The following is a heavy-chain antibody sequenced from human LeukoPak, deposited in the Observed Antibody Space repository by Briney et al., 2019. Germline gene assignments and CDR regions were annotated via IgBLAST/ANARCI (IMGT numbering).Heavy chain of an antibody. CDR2: IYSTGST. V-gene: IGHV4-4*07. D-gene: IGHD6-13*01. Sequence: SQTLSLTCTVSGGSISSYYWSWIRQPAGKGLEWIGRIYSTGSTNYNPSLKSRVTMSVDTSKNQFSLRLRSVTAADTAVYYCARQIASAGTAGFDFWGQGALVTVSS. J-gene: IGHJ4*02. CDR3: ARQIASAGTAGFDF. CDR1: GGSISSYY.